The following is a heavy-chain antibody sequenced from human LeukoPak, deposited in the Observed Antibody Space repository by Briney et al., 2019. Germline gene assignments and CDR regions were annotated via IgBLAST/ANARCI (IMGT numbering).Heavy chain of an antibody. J-gene: IGHJ4*02. CDR3: ARGVAAAGIDFDY. CDR1: GYSISSGYY. CDR2: IYHSGST. V-gene: IGHV4-38-2*02. Sequence: ASETLSLTCSVSGYSISSGYYWGWIRQPPGKGLEWIGSIYHSGSTNYNPSLKSRVTISVDKSKNQFSLKLSSVTAADTAVYYCARGVAAAGIDFDYWGQGTLVTVSS. D-gene: IGHD6-13*01.